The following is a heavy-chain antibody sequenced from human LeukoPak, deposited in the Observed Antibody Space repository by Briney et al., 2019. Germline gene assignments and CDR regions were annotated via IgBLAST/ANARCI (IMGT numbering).Heavy chain of an antibody. D-gene: IGHD6-6*01. CDR1: GFTFTSSA. CDR3: AADLAVRGDYFDY. Sequence: SVKVSCKASGFTFTSSAMQWVRQARGQRLEWIGWIVVGSGHTNYARKFQERVTIARDMSTGTAYMELSSLRSEDTAVYYCAADLAVRGDYFDYWGQGTLVTVSS. J-gene: IGHJ4*02. CDR2: IVVGSGHT. V-gene: IGHV1-58*02.